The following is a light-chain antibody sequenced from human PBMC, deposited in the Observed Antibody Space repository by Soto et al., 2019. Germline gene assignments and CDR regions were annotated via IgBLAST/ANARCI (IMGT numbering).Light chain of an antibody. CDR2: GES. Sequence: VLTKSPGTLSVSPGERATLSCRAGQSVSGNNLAWYQQKPGRPPRLLIYGESSRTSGVPDRFSGSGSGTNFTLTINRLEPEDFAVYYCQQCDGTSWTFGQGTMVDIK. V-gene: IGKV3-20*01. CDR3: QQCDGTSWT. J-gene: IGKJ1*01. CDR1: QSVSGNN.